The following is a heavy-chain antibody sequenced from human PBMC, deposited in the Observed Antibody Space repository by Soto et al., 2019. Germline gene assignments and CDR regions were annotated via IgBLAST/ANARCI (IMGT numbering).Heavy chain of an antibody. CDR1: GGTFSSYA. D-gene: IGHD3-22*01. V-gene: IGHV1-69*13. CDR3: ARTYYYDSSGYLPFGY. Sequence: SVKVSCKASGGTFSSYAISCVRQAPGQGLEWMGGIIPIFGTANYAQKFQGRVTITADESTSTAYMELSSLRSEDTAVYYCARTYYYDSSGYLPFGYWGQGTLVTVSS. J-gene: IGHJ4*02. CDR2: IIPIFGTA.